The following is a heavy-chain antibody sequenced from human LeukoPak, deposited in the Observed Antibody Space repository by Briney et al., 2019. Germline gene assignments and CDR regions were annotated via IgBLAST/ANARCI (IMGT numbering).Heavy chain of an antibody. D-gene: IGHD4-23*01. Sequence: GESLKISCKGSGYTFITYWIGWVRQMRGKGLEWMGIIYPGDSDTRYSPSFRGQVTISADKSINTACLQWSSLKASDTAMYYCARPDDYGGKPAAFDIWGQGTMVTVSS. CDR1: GYTFITYW. V-gene: IGHV5-51*01. CDR3: ARPDDYGGKPAAFDI. J-gene: IGHJ3*02. CDR2: IYPGDSDT.